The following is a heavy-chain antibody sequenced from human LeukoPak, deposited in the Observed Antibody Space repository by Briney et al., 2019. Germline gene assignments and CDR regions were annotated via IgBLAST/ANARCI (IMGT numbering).Heavy chain of an antibody. V-gene: IGHV4-59*01. J-gene: IGHJ4*02. D-gene: IGHD6-13*01. CDR3: ARGVYIAAAQYGY. CDR2: IYYSGTT. CDR1: GGSISSYY. Sequence: SETLSLTCTVSGGSISSYYWSWIRQPPGKGLEWIGYIYYSGTTNYNPSLKSRVTISVDSSKNQFSLKLSSVTAADTAVYYCARGVYIAAAQYGYWGQGTLVTVSS.